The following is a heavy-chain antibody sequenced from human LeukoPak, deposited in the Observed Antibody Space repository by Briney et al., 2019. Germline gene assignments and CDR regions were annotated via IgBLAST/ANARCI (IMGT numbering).Heavy chain of an antibody. D-gene: IGHD3-9*01. CDR3: ARGPDYDLLTGYPDYYYYSMDV. J-gene: IGHJ6*03. V-gene: IGHV1-8*01. Sequence: ASVKVSCKASGYIFTSYDINWVRQAPGQGLEWMGWMNPNSGDTGYAQTFLGRVTLTRDTSISTAYMELSSLRSEDTAVYYCARGPDYDLLTGYPDYYYYSMDVWGKGTTVTVS. CDR1: GYIFTSYD. CDR2: MNPNSGDT.